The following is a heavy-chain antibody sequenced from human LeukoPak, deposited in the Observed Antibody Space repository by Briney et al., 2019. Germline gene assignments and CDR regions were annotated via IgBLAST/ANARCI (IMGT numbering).Heavy chain of an antibody. D-gene: IGHD2-15*01. CDR2: INSDGSST. Sequence: GESLRLSCAASGFTFSSYWMHWVRQAPGKGLVWVSRINSDGSSTSYADSVKGRFTISRDNAKNTLYLQMNSLRAEDTAVYYCARDGYCSGGSCYVDAFDIWGQGTMVTVSS. V-gene: IGHV3-74*01. CDR3: ARDGYCSGGSCYVDAFDI. CDR1: GFTFSSYW. J-gene: IGHJ3*02.